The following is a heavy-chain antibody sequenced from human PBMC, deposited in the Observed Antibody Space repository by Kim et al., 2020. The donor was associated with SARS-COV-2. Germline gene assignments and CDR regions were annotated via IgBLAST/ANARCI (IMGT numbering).Heavy chain of an antibody. CDR1: GFTFSSYA. V-gene: IGHV3-23*03. CDR3: AKDKSSGWSLLFEYYGMDV. CDR2: IYSGGSST. Sequence: GGSLRLSCAASGFTFSSYAMSWVRQAPGKGLEWVSVIYSGGSSTYYADSVKGRFTISRDNSKNTLYLQMNSLRAEDTAVYYCAKDKSSGWSLLFEYYGMDVWGQGTTVTVSS. J-gene: IGHJ6*02. D-gene: IGHD6-19*01.